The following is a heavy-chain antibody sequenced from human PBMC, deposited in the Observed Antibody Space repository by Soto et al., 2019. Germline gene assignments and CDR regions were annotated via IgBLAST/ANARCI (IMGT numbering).Heavy chain of an antibody. CDR2: IYYSGST. CDR1: GGSISSGDYY. CDR3: AREGYYDSSGIDY. Sequence: SETLSLTCTVSGGSISSGDYYWSWIRQPPGKGLEWIGYIYYSGSTYYNPSLKSRVTISVDTSKNQFSPKLSSVTAADTAVYYCAREGYYDSSGIDYWGQGTLVTVSS. J-gene: IGHJ4*02. V-gene: IGHV4-30-4*01. D-gene: IGHD3-22*01.